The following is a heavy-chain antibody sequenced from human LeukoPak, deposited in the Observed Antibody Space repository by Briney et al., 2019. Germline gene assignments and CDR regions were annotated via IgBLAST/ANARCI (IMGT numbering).Heavy chain of an antibody. D-gene: IGHD6-13*01. CDR2: IYYSGST. J-gene: IGHJ4*02. CDR1: GGSISSSSYY. CDR3: ARDVSPRQGYSSSWSSSRKSYYFDY. Sequence: PSETLSLTCTVSGGSISSSSYYWGWIRQPPGKGLEWIGSIYYSGSTYYNPSLKSRVTISVDTSKNQFSLKLSSVTAADTAVYYCARDVSPRQGYSSSWSSSRKSYYFDYWGQGTLVTVSS. V-gene: IGHV4-39*07.